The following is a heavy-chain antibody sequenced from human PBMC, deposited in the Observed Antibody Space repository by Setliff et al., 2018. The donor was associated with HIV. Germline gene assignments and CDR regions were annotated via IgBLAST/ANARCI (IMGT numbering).Heavy chain of an antibody. Sequence: GESLKISCKGSGYRFTSYWIGWVRQMPGKGLEWMGIIYPGDSDTRYSPSFQGQVTISADKSISTAYLQWSSLKASDTAMYYCARAVEDYYDSSGLPTYYYHGMDVWGQGTTVNVSS. V-gene: IGHV5-51*01. CDR2: IYPGDSDT. CDR3: ARAVEDYYDSSGLPTYYYHGMDV. CDR1: GYRFTSYW. D-gene: IGHD3-22*01. J-gene: IGHJ6*02.